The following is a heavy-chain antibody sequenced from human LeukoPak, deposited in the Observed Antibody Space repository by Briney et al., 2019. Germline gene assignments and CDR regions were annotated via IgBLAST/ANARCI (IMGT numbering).Heavy chain of an antibody. D-gene: IGHD3-22*01. V-gene: IGHV1-18*01. CDR3: ARDAMAGYYDSSGYLFV. J-gene: IGHJ4*02. Sequence: ASVKVSCKASGYTFTSYGISWVRQAPGQGLEWMGWISAYNGNTNYAQKLQGRVTMTTDTSTSTAYMELRSLRSDDTAVYYCARDAMAGYYDSSGYLFVWGQGTLVTVSS. CDR2: ISAYNGNT. CDR1: GYTFTSYG.